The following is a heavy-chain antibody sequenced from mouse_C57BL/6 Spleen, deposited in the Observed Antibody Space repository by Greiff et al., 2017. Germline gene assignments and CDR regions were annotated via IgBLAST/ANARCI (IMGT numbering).Heavy chain of an antibody. J-gene: IGHJ3*01. CDR3: TYGSSSWFAY. CDR2: IDPETGGT. D-gene: IGHD1-1*01. Sequence: VKLMESGAELVRPGASVTLSCKASGYTFTDYEMHWVKQTPVHGLEWIGAIDPETGGTAYNQKFKGKAILTADKSSSTAYMELRSLTSEDSAVYYCTYGSSSWFAYWGQGTLVTVSA. CDR1: GYTFTDYE. V-gene: IGHV1-15*01.